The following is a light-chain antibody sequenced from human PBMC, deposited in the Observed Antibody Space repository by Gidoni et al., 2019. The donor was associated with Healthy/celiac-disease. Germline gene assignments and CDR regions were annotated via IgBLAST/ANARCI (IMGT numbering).Light chain of an antibody. Sequence: EIVLTQSPGTLSLSPGERATLSCRASQSVSSSYLAWYQQKPGQAPRLLIYGASSRATGIPDRFIGSGSGTDFTLTISRLEPEAFAVYYCQQYGSSPGTFGGGTKVEIK. CDR2: GAS. CDR3: QQYGSSPGT. V-gene: IGKV3-20*01. J-gene: IGKJ4*01. CDR1: QSVSSSY.